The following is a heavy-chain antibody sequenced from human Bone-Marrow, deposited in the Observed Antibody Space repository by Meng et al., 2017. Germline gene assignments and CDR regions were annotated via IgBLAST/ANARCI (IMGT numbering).Heavy chain of an antibody. D-gene: IGHD4-11*01. V-gene: IGHV4-34*01. J-gene: IGHJ4*02. CDR2: INHSGST. CDR1: GGSFSDSY. CDR3: ARGPTTMAHDFDY. Sequence: QVPLQQGGAGLLKPSETLSLTCGVSGGSFSDSYWSWIRQPPGKGLEWIGEINHSGSTNYNPSLESRATISVDTSQNNLSLKLSSVTAADSAVYYCARGPTTMAHDFDYWGQGTLVTVSS.